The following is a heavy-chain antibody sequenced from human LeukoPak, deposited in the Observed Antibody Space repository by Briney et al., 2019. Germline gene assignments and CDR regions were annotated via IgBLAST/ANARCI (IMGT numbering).Heavy chain of an antibody. Sequence: SVKVSCKASGGTFSSYAISWVRQAPGQGLEWMGRIIPILGIANYAQKFQGRVTITADKSTSTAYMELSSLRSEDTAVYYCAKSSGWPDFDYWGQGTLVTVSS. J-gene: IGHJ4*02. D-gene: IGHD6-19*01. CDR2: IIPILGIA. V-gene: IGHV1-69*04. CDR1: GGTFSSYA. CDR3: AKSSGWPDFDY.